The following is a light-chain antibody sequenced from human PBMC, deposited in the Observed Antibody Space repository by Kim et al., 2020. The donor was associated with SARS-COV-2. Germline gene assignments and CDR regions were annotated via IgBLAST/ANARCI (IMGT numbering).Light chain of an antibody. CDR1: SSDVGAYNY. CDR2: ELN. Sequence: GQSVAISCTGTSSDVGAYNYVSWYQQYPGKAPKLIIYELNQRPSGVPDRFSGSKSGNTASLTVSGLQAEDEADYYCSSYAGTNTVLFGGGTQLTVL. V-gene: IGLV2-8*01. J-gene: IGLJ2*01. CDR3: SSYAGTNTVL.